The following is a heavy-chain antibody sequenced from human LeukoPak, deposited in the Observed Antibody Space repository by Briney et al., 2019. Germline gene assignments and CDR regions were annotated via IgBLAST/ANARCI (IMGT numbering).Heavy chain of an antibody. CDR2: IYSGGST. J-gene: IGHJ4*02. V-gene: IGHV3-53*01. D-gene: IGHD2-2*01. Sequence: GGSLRLSCAASGFTVSSNYMSWVRQAPGKGLEWVSVIYSGGSTYYADSVKGRFTISRDNAKNSLFLQMNSLRAEDTAVYYCARLPAYCSSTSCYYDYWGQGTLVTVSS. CDR1: GFTVSSNY. CDR3: ARLPAYCSSTSCYYDY.